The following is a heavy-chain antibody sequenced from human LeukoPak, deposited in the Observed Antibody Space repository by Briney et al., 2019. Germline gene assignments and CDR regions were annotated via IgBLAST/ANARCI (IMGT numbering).Heavy chain of an antibody. J-gene: IGHJ4*02. CDR2: ISGSGGST. CDR1: GFTFSSYA. Sequence: GGSLRLSCAASGFTFSSYAMSWVRQPPGKGLEWVSAISGSGGSTYYADSVKGRFTISRDNYKNTLYLQMNSLRAEDTAVYYCAKEGGATTFGYWGQGTLVTVSS. CDR3: AKEGGATTFGY. D-gene: IGHD1-26*01. V-gene: IGHV3-23*01.